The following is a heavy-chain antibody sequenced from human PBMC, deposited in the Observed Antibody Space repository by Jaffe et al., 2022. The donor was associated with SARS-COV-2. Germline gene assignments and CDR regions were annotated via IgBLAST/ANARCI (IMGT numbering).Heavy chain of an antibody. CDR1: GYTFTGYA. J-gene: IGHJ4*02. Sequence: QVQLVQSGAEVKEPGASVKVSCKASGYTFTGYAISWVRQVPGQGLEWMGWISAYNGNTNYARKLQDRVTMTTDTSTSTAYMELRSLRSDDTAVFYCARDAGYSGYEFFDYWGQGTLVTVSS. CDR3: ARDAGYSGYEFFDY. V-gene: IGHV1-18*01. CDR2: ISAYNGNT. D-gene: IGHD5-12*01.